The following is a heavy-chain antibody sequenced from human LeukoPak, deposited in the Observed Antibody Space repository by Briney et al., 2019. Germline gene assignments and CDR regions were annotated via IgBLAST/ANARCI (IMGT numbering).Heavy chain of an antibody. D-gene: IGHD6-19*01. V-gene: IGHV4-59*01. J-gene: IGHJ3*02. CDR2: IYYSGST. CDR3: ARDSHGSGWYGEGDAFDI. CDR1: GGSISSYY. Sequence: SETLSLTCTVSGGSISSYYWSWIRQPPGKGLEWIGYIYYSGSTNYNPSLKSRVTISVDTSKNQFSLKLSSVTAADTAVYYCARDSHGSGWYGEGDAFDIWGQGTMVTVSS.